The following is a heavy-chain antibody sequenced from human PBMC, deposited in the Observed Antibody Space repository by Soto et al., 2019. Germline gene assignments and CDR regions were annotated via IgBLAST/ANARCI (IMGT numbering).Heavy chain of an antibody. CDR2: IYYSGST. J-gene: IGHJ3*02. D-gene: IGHD3-9*01. CDR3: AREGDDILTGYSDAFDI. Sequence: QVQLQESGPGLVKPSQALSLTCTVSGGSIRSGGYYWSWIRQHPGKGLEWIGYIYYSGSTYYNPSLKSRVTISVDTSKNQFSLKLSSVTAGDAAVYYCAREGDDILTGYSDAFDIWGQGTMVTVSS. CDR1: GGSIRSGGYY. V-gene: IGHV4-31*03.